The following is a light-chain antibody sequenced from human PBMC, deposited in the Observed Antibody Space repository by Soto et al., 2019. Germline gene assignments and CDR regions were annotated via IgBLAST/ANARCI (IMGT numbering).Light chain of an antibody. CDR3: GTWDNSLSAVV. V-gene: IGLV1-51*01. CDR2: DNN. J-gene: IGLJ2*01. CDR1: SSNIGNNY. Sequence: QSVLTQPPSVSAAPGQKVTISCSGSSSNIGNNYVSWYQHLPGTAPKLLIYDNNERPSGIPDRFSGSKSGTSATLGITGLQTGDEAGYYCGTWDNSLSAVVFGGGTKRPS.